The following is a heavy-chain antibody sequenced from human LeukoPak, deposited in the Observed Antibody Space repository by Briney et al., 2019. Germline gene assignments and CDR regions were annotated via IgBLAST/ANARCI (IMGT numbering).Heavy chain of an antibody. CDR1: GFTFSSYG. Sequence: PGGSLRLSCAASGFTFSSYGMHWVRQAPGKGLEWVAVISYDGSNKYYADSVKGRFTISRDNSKNTLYLQMNSLRAEDTAVYYCAKDLIVVVAATHYYYYGMDVWGQGTTVTVSS. D-gene: IGHD2-15*01. J-gene: IGHJ6*02. V-gene: IGHV3-30*18. CDR3: AKDLIVVVAATHYYYYGMDV. CDR2: ISYDGSNK.